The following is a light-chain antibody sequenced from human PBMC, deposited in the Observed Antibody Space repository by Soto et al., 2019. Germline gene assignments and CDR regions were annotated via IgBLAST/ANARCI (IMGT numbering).Light chain of an antibody. J-gene: IGKJ1*01. CDR1: QTISSW. CDR3: QHYNSYSEA. CDR2: KAT. Sequence: DIQMTQSPSTLSGSVGDRVTITCRASQTISSWLAWYQQKPGTAPKLLIYKATILQSGVPSRFSGSGSGTEFTLTISSLQPDDFATYYCQHYNSYSEAFGQGSEVDI. V-gene: IGKV1-5*03.